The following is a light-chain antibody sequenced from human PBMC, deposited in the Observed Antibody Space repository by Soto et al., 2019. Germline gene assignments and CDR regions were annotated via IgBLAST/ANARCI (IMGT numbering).Light chain of an antibody. CDR3: MQALQTPRT. V-gene: IGKV2-28*01. CDR1: QSLLHTNGYNY. CDR2: LGS. J-gene: IGKJ2*01. Sequence: DIVMTQSPLSLTVTPGESASISCWSSQSLLHTNGYNYFDWYLQKPGQSPQLLIYLGSNRASGVPDRFSGRGPGTDFTLRISRVEADDVGVYYCMQALQTPRTFGQGTKLEIK.